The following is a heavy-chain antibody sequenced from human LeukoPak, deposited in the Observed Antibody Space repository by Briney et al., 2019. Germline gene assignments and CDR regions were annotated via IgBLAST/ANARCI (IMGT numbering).Heavy chain of an antibody. D-gene: IGHD6-6*01. CDR3: ARIRPSRLYMDV. CDR1: GYSISSGYY. Sequence: SETLSLTCTVSGYSISSGYYWGWIRQPPGKGLEWIGRIYTSGSTNYNPSLKSRVTMSVDTSKNQFSLKLSSVAAADTAVYYCARIRPSRLYMDVWGKGTTVTVSS. V-gene: IGHV4-38-2*02. CDR2: IYTSGST. J-gene: IGHJ6*03.